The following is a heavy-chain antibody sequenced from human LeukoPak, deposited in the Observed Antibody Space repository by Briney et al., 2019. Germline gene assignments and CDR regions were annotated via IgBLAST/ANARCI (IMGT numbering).Heavy chain of an antibody. V-gene: IGHV4-31*03. J-gene: IGHJ5*01. CDR2: IYYSGST. CDR1: GGSISSGGYY. CDR3: ARVVGSDYDYVWGSYRVLES. D-gene: IGHD3-16*02. Sequence: PSETLSLTCTVSGGSISSGGYYWSWIRQHPGKGLEWIGYIYYSGSTYYNPSLKSRVTISVDTSKNQFSLKLSSVTAADTAVYYCARVVGSDYDYVWGSYRVLESWGQGTLVTVSS.